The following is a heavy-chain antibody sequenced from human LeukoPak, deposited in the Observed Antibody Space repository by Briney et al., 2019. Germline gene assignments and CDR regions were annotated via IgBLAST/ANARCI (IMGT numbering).Heavy chain of an antibody. CDR3: ARIGSSSWYPNHNWFDP. CDR2: IYPGDSDT. CDR1: GYSFTSYW. V-gene: IGHV5-51*01. Sequence: GESLKISCKGSGYSFTSYWIGWVRQMPGKGLEWMGIIYPGDSDTRYSPSFQGQVTISADKSISTAYLQWSSLKASDTAMYYCARIGSSSWYPNHNWFDPWGQGTLVTVSS. J-gene: IGHJ5*02. D-gene: IGHD6-13*01.